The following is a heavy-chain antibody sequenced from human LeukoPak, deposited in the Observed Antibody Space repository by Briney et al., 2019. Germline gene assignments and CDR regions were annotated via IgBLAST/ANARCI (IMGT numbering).Heavy chain of an antibody. V-gene: IGHV4-30-2*03. CDR3: ARRNDPYGMDV. D-gene: IGHD1-1*01. CDR2: IYYSGST. J-gene: IGHJ6*02. CDR1: GGSISSGGYS. Sequence: SETLSLTCAVSGGSISSGGYSWSWIRQPPGKGLEWIGYIYYSGSTYYNPSLESRVTISVDTSKNQFSLKLSSVTAADTAVYYCARRNDPYGMDVWGQGTTVTVSS.